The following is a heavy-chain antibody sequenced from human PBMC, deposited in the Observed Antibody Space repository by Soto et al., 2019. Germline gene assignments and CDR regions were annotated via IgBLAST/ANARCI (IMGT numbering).Heavy chain of an antibody. D-gene: IGHD3-10*01. CDR3: ASGDLPSLN. J-gene: IGHJ4*02. CDR1: GYTFTSYG. Sequence: QVQLVQSGAEVKKPGASVKVSCKASGYTFTSYGISWVRQAPGQGLEGMGWISAYNGNTNYAQKLQGRVTMTTDTSTGTAYMELWTQRSDDTAVYYSASGDLPSLNWGQGTLVTVST. CDR2: ISAYNGNT. V-gene: IGHV1-18*01.